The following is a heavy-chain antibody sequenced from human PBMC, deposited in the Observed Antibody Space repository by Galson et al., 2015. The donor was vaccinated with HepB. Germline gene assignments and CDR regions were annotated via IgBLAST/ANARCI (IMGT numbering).Heavy chain of an antibody. V-gene: IGHV5-51*01. CDR3: ARTSYGGYRQYYFDY. D-gene: IGHD5-12*01. CDR1: GYSFAKYW. Sequence: QSGAEVKKAGESLKISCQASGYSFAKYWIGWVRQMPGKGLEWMGMIYPSDSESRYSPSFQGQVTMSADKSISTAYLQWSSLKASDTGMYYCARTSYGGYRQYYFDYWGQGSLVTVSS. J-gene: IGHJ4*02. CDR2: IYPSDSES.